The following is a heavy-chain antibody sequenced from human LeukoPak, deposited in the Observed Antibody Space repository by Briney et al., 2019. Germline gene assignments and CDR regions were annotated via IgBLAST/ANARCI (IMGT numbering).Heavy chain of an antibody. J-gene: IGHJ3*02. Sequence: GGSLRLSCAASGFTFSNYYMSWIRQAPGKGLEWVSFISYSGSTIYYADSVKGRFTISRDNSKNTLYLQMNSLRAEDTAVYYCARGRYEHDAFDIWGQGTMVTVSS. D-gene: IGHD1-1*01. V-gene: IGHV3-11*01. CDR1: GFTFSNYY. CDR2: ISYSGSTI. CDR3: ARGRYEHDAFDI.